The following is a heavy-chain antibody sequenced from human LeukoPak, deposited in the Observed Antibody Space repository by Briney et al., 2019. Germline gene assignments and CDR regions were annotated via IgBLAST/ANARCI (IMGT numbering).Heavy chain of an antibody. CDR2: IKQDGSEK. CDR1: GFTFSSYW. D-gene: IGHD5-12*01. J-gene: IGHJ4*02. Sequence: GGSLRLSCAASGFTFSSYWMSWVRQAPGKGLEWVANIKQDGSEKYYVDSVKGRFTIPRDNAKNSLYLQMNSLRAEDTAVYYCARDKWLRFKSDIFDYWGQGTLVTVSS. CDR3: ARDKWLRFKSDIFDY. V-gene: IGHV3-7*01.